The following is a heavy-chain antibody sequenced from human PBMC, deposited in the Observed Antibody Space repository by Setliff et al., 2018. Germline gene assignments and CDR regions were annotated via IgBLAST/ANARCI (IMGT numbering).Heavy chain of an antibody. Sequence: ASVKVSCKASGYTFTSYYMHWVRQAPGQGLEWMGIINPSGGSTSYAQKFQGRVTMTRDTSTSTVYMELSSLRSEDTAVYYCAKPGIGGRFDPWGQGTLVTVSS. CDR2: INPSGGST. D-gene: IGHD1-26*01. V-gene: IGHV1-46*01. J-gene: IGHJ5*02. CDR3: AKPGIGGRFDP. CDR1: GYTFTSYY.